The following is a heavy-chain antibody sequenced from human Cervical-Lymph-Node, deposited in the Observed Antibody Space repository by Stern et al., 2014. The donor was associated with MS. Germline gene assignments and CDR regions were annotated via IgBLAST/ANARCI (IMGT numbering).Heavy chain of an antibody. D-gene: IGHD4-17*01. J-gene: IGHJ4*02. CDR3: ARRGTTGIDY. V-gene: IGHV4-59*08. CDR1: GGSISNYY. Sequence: QVQLQESGPGLAKPSETLSLTCTVSGGSISNYYWSWIRQPPGKGLEWIGYIYYSGSTNSNPSLKSRVAMSVDTSKDQFSLDLTSVTAADTGVYYCARRGTTGIDYWGQGTLVTVSS. CDR2: IYYSGST.